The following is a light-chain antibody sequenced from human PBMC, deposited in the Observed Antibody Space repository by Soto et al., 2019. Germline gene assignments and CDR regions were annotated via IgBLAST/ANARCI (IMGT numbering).Light chain of an antibody. CDR1: SDGLGSYNY. CDR3: RSYTSSSNYV. Sequence: QSALTHPASVSGSPGQSITISCTGTSDGLGSYNYVSWYQQHPGKAPKLMIYDVSNRPSGVSNRFSGSKSGNTASLTISGLHAEDEADYYCRSYTSSSNYVFGTGTKLTVL. V-gene: IGLV2-14*01. J-gene: IGLJ1*01. CDR2: DVS.